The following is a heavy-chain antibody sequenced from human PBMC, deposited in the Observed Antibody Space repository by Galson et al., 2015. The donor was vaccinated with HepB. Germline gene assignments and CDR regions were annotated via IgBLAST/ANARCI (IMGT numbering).Heavy chain of an antibody. CDR3: ARDRGSGWYVEYNWFDP. Sequence: SVKVSCKASGYTFTSYAMNWVRQAPGQGLEWMGWINTNTGNPTYAQGFTGRFVFSLDTSVSTAYLQISSLKAEDTAVYYCARDRGSGWYVEYNWFDPWGQGTLVTVSS. V-gene: IGHV7-4-1*02. CDR1: GYTFTSYA. D-gene: IGHD6-19*01. CDR2: INTNTGNP. J-gene: IGHJ5*02.